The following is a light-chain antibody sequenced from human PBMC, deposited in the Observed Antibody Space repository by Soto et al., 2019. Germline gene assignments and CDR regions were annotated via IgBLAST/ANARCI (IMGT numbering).Light chain of an antibody. J-gene: IGKJ5*01. Sequence: LTAPPAILSLSPGEIAALSCRASQSVCTYLAWNEQMPGQAPRLLSSDASNRATGIAPRFRGSGSGTDFTLTISSVEPEDFAVYICQQRSNWPPTFGQAARLEI. V-gene: IGKV3-11*01. CDR2: DAS. CDR1: QSVCTY. CDR3: QQRSNWPPT.